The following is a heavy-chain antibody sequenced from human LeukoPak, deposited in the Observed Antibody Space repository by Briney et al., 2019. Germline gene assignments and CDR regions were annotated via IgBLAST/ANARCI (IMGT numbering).Heavy chain of an antibody. D-gene: IGHD3-9*01. CDR3: ARDLGPTIFSLPGY. Sequence: GGSLRLSCAASGFTFSSYVMHWVRQAPGKGLEWVAVISYDGSNKYYADSVKGRFTISRDNSKYTLYLQMNSLRAEDTAVYYCARDLGPTIFSLPGYWGQGPWSPSPQ. J-gene: IGHJ4*02. CDR1: GFTFSSYV. V-gene: IGHV3-30*04. CDR2: ISYDGSNK.